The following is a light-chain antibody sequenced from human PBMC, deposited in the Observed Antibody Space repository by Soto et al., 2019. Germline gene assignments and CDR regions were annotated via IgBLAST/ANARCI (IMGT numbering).Light chain of an antibody. V-gene: IGKV1-39*01. CDR3: QQSHSTPWT. J-gene: IGKJ1*01. Sequence: DIQMTQSPSSLSASVGDRVTITCRASQTITNYLNWYQQKPGKAPQLLIYGASTLQSGVPSRFTGSGSGTDFTLTISSLQPEDFATYHCQQSHSTPWTFGQGTQVEIK. CDR1: QTITNY. CDR2: GAS.